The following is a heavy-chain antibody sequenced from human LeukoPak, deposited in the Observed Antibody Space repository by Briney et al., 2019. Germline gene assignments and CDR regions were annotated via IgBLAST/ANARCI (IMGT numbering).Heavy chain of an antibody. CDR2: IVVGSGNT. Sequence: ASVKVSCKASGYTFSSSAVQRVRQARGQRLEWIGWIVVGSGNTNYAQKFQERVTITRDMSTSTAYMELSSLRSEDTAVYYCAAGGVQLSVAIWGQGTLVTVSS. J-gene: IGHJ4*02. CDR3: AAGGVQLSVAI. D-gene: IGHD5-18*01. CDR1: GYTFSSSA. V-gene: IGHV1-58*01.